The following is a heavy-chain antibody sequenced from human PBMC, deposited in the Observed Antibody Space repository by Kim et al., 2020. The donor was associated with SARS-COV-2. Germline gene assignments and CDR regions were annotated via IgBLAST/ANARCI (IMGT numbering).Heavy chain of an antibody. D-gene: IGHD2-8*01. CDR2: IYYSGST. Sequence: SETLSLTCTVSGGSISSGGYYWSWIRQHPGKGLEWIGYIYYSGSTYYNPSLKSRVTISVDTSKNQFSLKLSSVTAADTAVYYCAREEKMAFDYWGQGTLVTVSS. J-gene: IGHJ4*02. CDR3: AREEKMAFDY. CDR1: GGSISSGGYY. V-gene: IGHV4-31*03.